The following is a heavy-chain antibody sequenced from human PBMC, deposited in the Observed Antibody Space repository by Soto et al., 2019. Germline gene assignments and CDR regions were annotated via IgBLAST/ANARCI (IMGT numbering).Heavy chain of an antibody. CDR1: GFTFSSYS. D-gene: IGHD3-3*01. Sequence: GGSLSLSCAASGFTFSSYSMNWVRQAPGKGLEWVSSISSSSSYIYYADSVKGRFTISRDNAKNSLYLQMNSLRAEDTAVYYCARTNYDFWSGYYSKGFDPWGQGTLVTVSS. CDR2: ISSSSSYI. CDR3: ARTNYDFWSGYYSKGFDP. V-gene: IGHV3-21*01. J-gene: IGHJ5*02.